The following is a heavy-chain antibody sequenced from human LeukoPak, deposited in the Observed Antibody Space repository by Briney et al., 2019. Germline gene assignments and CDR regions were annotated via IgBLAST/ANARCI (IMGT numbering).Heavy chain of an antibody. J-gene: IGHJ6*03. Sequence: ASVKVSCKASGYTFTRYDINWVRQATGQGLEWMGWMNPNSGNTGYAQKFQGRVTMTRNNSISTAYMELSSLRSEDTAVYYCARNFGSSGWDYYYYMDVWGKGTTVTISS. CDR2: MNPNSGNT. CDR3: ARNFGSSGWDYYYYMDV. V-gene: IGHV1-8*01. CDR1: GYTFTRYD. D-gene: IGHD6-19*01.